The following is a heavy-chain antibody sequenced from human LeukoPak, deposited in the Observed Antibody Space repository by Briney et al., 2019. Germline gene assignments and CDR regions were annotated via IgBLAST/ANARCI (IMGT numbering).Heavy chain of an antibody. CDR1: GFTFRSYS. D-gene: IGHD6-19*01. CDR2: IDPSSTYI. V-gene: IGHV3-21*01. J-gene: IGHJ4*02. Sequence: GGSLRLSCAASGFTFRSYSMNWVRQAPGKGMEWVSAIDPSSTYIYYADSVKGRFTISRDNAENSLYLQMNSLVEDTAVYYCARGVGGVAVAGRFDYWGQGTLVTVSS. CDR3: ARGVGGVAVAGRFDY.